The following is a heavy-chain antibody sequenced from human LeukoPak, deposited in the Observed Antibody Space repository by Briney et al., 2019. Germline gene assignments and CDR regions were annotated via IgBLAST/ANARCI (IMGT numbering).Heavy chain of an antibody. D-gene: IGHD6-19*01. Sequence: PGGSLRLSCATSGFTFSSYNMNWVRQAPGKGLEWVSFISSNGKTIHYADSVKGRFTISRDNAKNSLYLQMNSLRAEDTALYHCARGGLSSGWYSPHGMDVWGQGTTVTVSS. CDR3: ARGGLSSGWYSPHGMDV. CDR2: ISSNGKTI. V-gene: IGHV3-48*01. J-gene: IGHJ6*02. CDR1: GFTFSSYN.